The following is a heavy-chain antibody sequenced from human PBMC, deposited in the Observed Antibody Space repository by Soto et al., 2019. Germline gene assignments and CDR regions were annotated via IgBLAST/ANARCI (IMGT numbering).Heavy chain of an antibody. CDR3: ARVLTGSYNWFDP. CDR1: GFSFSSYW. J-gene: IGHJ5*02. D-gene: IGHD1-26*01. CDR2: INSDGSTT. Sequence: EVQLVESGGGLVQPGGSLRLSCAASGFSFSSYWMHWVRQVPGKGLVWVSRINSDGSTTTYADSVKCRFTISRDNAKNTLYLQMNSLRVEDTAVYYCARVLTGSYNWFDPWGQGTLVTVSS. V-gene: IGHV3-74*01.